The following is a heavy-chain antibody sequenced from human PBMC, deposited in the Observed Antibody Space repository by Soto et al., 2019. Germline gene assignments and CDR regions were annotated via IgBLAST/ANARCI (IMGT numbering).Heavy chain of an antibody. CDR3: ARDSHYYYYYYMDV. Sequence: ASVKVSCKASGYTFTGYYMHWVRQAPGQGLEWMGWISAYNGNTNYAQKLQGRVTMTTDTSTSTAYMELRSLRSDDTAVYYCARDSHYYYYYYMDVWGKGTTVTVSS. CDR1: GYTFTGYY. V-gene: IGHV1-18*04. CDR2: ISAYNGNT. J-gene: IGHJ6*03.